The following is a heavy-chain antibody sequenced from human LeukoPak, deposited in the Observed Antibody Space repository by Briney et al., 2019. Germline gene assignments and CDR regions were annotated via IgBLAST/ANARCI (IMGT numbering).Heavy chain of an antibody. D-gene: IGHD2-2*01. Sequence: ASVKVSCKASGGTFSSYAISWVRQAPGQGLEWMGGIIPIFGTANYAQKFQGRVTITADESTSTAYMELSSLRSEDTAVYYCAREGRYCSSTSCYLDYWGQGTLVTVSS. CDR1: GGTFSSYA. V-gene: IGHV1-69*01. CDR2: IIPIFGTA. CDR3: AREGRYCSSTSCYLDY. J-gene: IGHJ4*02.